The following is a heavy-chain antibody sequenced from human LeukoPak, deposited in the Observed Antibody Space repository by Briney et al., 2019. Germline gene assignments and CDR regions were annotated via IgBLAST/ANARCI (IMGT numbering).Heavy chain of an antibody. CDR3: ATDPLSMTRYYFDY. CDR2: VDPEDGET. D-gene: IGHD2-8*01. J-gene: IGHJ4*02. CDR1: GYTFTDYY. V-gene: IGHV1-69-2*01. Sequence: ATVKISCKVSGYTFTDYYMHWVQQAPGKGLEWMGLVDPEDGETIYAEKFQGRVTITADTSTDTAYMELGSLRSEDTAVYYCATDPLSMTRYYFDYWGQGTLVTVSS.